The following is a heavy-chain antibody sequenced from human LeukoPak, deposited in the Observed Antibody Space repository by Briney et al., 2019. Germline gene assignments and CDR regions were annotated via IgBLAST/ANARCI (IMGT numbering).Heavy chain of an antibody. CDR3: AKEPYYYDSSGWNWFDP. J-gene: IGHJ5*02. CDR2: ISYSGGST. CDR1: GFTFSNYW. V-gene: IGHV3-23*01. Sequence: PGGSLRLSCAASGFTFSNYWMSWVRQAPGKGLEWVSGISYSGGSTYSADSVKGRFTISRDNSKNTLFLQMNRLRVEDTAIYYCAKEPYYYDSSGWNWFDPWGQGTLVTVSS. D-gene: IGHD3-22*01.